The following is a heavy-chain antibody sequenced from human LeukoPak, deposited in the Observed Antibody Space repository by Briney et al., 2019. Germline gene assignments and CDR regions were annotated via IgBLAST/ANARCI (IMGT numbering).Heavy chain of an antibody. CDR2: IRKKANSDTT. CDR3: ASVRGTIDY. V-gene: IGHV3-72*01. CDR1: GLTFNDRD. D-gene: IGHD6-6*01. Sequence: QTGGSLRLSCAASGLTFNDRDMDWVRQAPGKGLEWVGRIRKKANSDTTEYAASVKGRFTLSRDDSKNSLYLQMNSVISEDTAVYYCASVRGTIDYWGQGTLVTVSS. J-gene: IGHJ4*02.